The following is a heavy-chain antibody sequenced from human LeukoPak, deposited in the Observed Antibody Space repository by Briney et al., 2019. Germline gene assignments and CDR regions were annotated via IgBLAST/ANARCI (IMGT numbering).Heavy chain of an antibody. J-gene: IGHJ6*03. CDR2: IIPIFGSA. D-gene: IGHD6-19*01. CDR1: GGTFSSYA. Sequence: SVKVSCKASGGTFSSYAISWVRQAPGQGLEWIGGIIPIFGSANYAQKFQGRVTITADESTSTAYMELSSLRSEDTALYYCARAPYSSGGSTNYYYYYMDVWGKGTTVTVSS. CDR3: ARAPYSSGGSTNYYYYYMDV. V-gene: IGHV1-69*13.